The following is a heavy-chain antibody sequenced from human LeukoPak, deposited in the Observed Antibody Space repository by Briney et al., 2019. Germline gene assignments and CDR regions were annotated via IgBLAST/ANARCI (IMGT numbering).Heavy chain of an antibody. V-gene: IGHV1-2*02. CDR3: ARDREGYYDILTGYYGVGAFDI. J-gene: IGHJ3*02. Sequence: GASVKVSCKASEYTFTGYYMLWVRQAPGQGLEGMGWINPNSGGTNYAQKFQGRVTMTRDTSISTAYMELSRLRSDDTAVYYCARDREGYYDILTGYYGVGAFDIWGQGTMVTVSS. D-gene: IGHD3-9*01. CDR2: INPNSGGT. CDR1: EYTFTGYY.